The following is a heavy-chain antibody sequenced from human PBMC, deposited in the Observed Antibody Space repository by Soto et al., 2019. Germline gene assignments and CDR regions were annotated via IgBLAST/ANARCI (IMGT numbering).Heavy chain of an antibody. V-gene: IGHV1-69*13. J-gene: IGHJ3*02. CDR2: IIPIFGTA. CDR3: ARDDYRIIVGATKSAFDI. CDR1: GGTFSSYA. Sequence: SVKVSCKASGGTFSSYAISWVRQAPGQGLEWMGGIIPIFGTANYAQKFQGRVTITADESTSTAYMELSSLRSEDTAVYYCARDDYRIIVGATKSAFDIWGQGTMVTVSS. D-gene: IGHD1-26*01.